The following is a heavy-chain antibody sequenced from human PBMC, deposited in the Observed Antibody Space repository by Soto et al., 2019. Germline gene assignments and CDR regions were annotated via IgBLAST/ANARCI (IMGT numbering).Heavy chain of an antibody. CDR3: AKVSVVVADDYYGMDV. Sequence: LRLSCAASGFTFSSYGMHWVRQAPGKGLEWVAVISYDGSNKYYADSVKGRFTISRDNSKNTLYLQMNSLRAEDTAVYYCAKVSVVVADDYYGMDVWGQGTTVTVSS. J-gene: IGHJ6*02. CDR2: ISYDGSNK. D-gene: IGHD2-15*01. V-gene: IGHV3-30*18. CDR1: GFTFSSYG.